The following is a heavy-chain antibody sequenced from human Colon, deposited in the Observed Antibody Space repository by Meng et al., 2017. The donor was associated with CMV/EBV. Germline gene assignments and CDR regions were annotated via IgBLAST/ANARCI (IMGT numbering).Heavy chain of an antibody. CDR3: GKQLAAAGLCIDY. CDR1: GFSFNDHA. Sequence: GESLKISCVGSGFSFNDHAMIWVRQAPGKGLEWVAEIYSGGTAASYADSVKGRFTVSRDNSRNMVYLQMNSLRADDTAVYYCGKQLAAAGLCIDYWGQGTLVTVSS. V-gene: IGHV3-23*03. CDR2: IYSGGTAA. J-gene: IGHJ4*02. D-gene: IGHD6-13*01.